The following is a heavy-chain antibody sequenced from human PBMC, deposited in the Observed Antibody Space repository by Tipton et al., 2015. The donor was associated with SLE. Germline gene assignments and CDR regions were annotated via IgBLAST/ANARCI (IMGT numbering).Heavy chain of an antibody. D-gene: IGHD1-26*01. CDR3: ATLRSGSQRRGFDI. V-gene: IGHV3-30*02. Sequence: SGFTFSTYSMHWVRQAPGKGLEWVAFIRYDGSEKYYADSVKGRFTISGDSSKDTLYLQMNSLRIDDTAVYYCATLRSGSQRRGFDIWGQGTLVTVSS. J-gene: IGHJ3*02. CDR2: IRYDGSEK. CDR1: GFTFSTYS.